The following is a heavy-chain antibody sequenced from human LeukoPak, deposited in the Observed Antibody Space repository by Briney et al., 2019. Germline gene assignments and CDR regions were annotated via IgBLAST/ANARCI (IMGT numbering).Heavy chain of an antibody. V-gene: IGHV4-59*01. CDR3: ARDSDSSGAVGMDV. CDR1: GGSISSYY. Sequence: SETLSLTCTVSGGSISSYYWSWIRQPPGKGLEWLGYIYYSGSTNYNPSLKSRVTISVDTSKNQFSLKLSSVTAADTAVYYCARDSDSSGAVGMDVWGQGTTVTVSS. CDR2: IYYSGST. D-gene: IGHD3-22*01. J-gene: IGHJ6*02.